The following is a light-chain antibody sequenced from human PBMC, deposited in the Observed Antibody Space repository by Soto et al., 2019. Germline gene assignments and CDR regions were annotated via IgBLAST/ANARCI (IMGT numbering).Light chain of an antibody. V-gene: IGKV1-39*01. CDR1: QSISSY. CDR3: QQSYSTLWT. Sequence: DIQITQSPSSLSASVGGRVTITCRSSQSISSYLNWYQQKPGKAPKLLIYAASSLQSGVPSRFSGSGSGTDFTLTISSLQPEDFATYYCQQSYSTLWTFGQATKVDIK. J-gene: IGKJ1*01. CDR2: AAS.